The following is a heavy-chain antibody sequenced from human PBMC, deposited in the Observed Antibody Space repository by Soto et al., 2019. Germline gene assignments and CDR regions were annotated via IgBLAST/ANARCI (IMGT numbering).Heavy chain of an antibody. D-gene: IGHD5-12*01. Sequence: LLQLPETLSLTCTVSGGSIRSYYWSWIRQPPGKGLEWIGYIYYSGSTNYNPSLKSRVTISVDTSKNQFSLKLSSVTAADTAVYYCARGGPRGGYNDAFDIWGQGTMVTV. CDR1: GGSIRSYY. CDR3: ARGGPRGGYNDAFDI. J-gene: IGHJ3*02. CDR2: IYYSGST. V-gene: IGHV4-59*01.